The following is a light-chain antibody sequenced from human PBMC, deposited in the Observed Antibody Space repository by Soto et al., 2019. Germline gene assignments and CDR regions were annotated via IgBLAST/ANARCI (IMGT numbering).Light chain of an antibody. CDR1: SSNIGAGYV. J-gene: IGLJ1*01. CDR2: GNG. Sequence: QSVLTQPPSVSGAPGQRVTISCTGSSSNIGAGYVVHWYQQLPGTAPKLPIYGNGNRPSGVLDRFSGSKSGTSASLAITGLQAEDEADYYCQSYDSSLSGLVFGTGTKVTVL. V-gene: IGLV1-40*01. CDR3: QSYDSSLSGLV.